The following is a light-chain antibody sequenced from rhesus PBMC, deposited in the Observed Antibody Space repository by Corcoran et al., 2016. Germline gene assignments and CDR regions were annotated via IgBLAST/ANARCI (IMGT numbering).Light chain of an antibody. V-gene: IGKV1-36*02. J-gene: IGKJ2*01. Sequence: DIQMTQSPSSLSASVGDRVTITCRASQGISDYLSWYQQKPGKAPKRLIYAASILESGVPSRVSGSGSGTEFTLTISSLQPEDFAAYYCLQGYSTPYSFGQGTKVEIK. CDR1: QGISDY. CDR3: LQGYSTPYS. CDR2: AAS.